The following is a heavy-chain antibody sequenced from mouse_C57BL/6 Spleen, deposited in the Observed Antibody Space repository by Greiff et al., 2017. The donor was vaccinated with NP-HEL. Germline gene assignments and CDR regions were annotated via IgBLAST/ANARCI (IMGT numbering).Heavy chain of an antibody. Sequence: EVHLVESGGGLVKPGGSLKLSCAASGFTFSSYAMSWVRQTPEKRLEWVATISDGGSYTYYPDNVKGRFTISRDNAKNNLYLQMSHLKSEDTAMYYCAILPFYYGNSYWYFDVWGTGTTVTVSS. J-gene: IGHJ1*03. CDR3: AILPFYYGNSYWYFDV. CDR1: GFTFSSYA. D-gene: IGHD2-1*01. CDR2: ISDGGSYT. V-gene: IGHV5-4*01.